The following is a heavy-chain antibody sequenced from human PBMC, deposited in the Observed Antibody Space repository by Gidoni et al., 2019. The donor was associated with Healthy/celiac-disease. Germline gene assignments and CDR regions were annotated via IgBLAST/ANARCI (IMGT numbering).Heavy chain of an antibody. J-gene: IGHJ5*02. V-gene: IGHV3-30-3*01. CDR3: ARDSYSSSVNWFDP. Sequence: QVQLVESGGGVVQPGRSLRLSCAASGFTFSSYAMHWARQAPGKGLEWVAVISYDGSNKYYADSVKGRFTISRDNSKNTLYLQMNSLRAEDTAVYYCARDSYSSSVNWFDPWGQGTLVTVSS. D-gene: IGHD6-6*01. CDR1: GFTFSSYA. CDR2: ISYDGSNK.